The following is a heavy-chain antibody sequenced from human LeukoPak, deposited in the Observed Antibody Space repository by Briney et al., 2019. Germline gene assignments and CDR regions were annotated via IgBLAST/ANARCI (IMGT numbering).Heavy chain of an antibody. Sequence: GGSLRLSCAASGFSFNSDWMHWVRQAPGKGLEWVAVIWYDGSNKYYADSVKGRFTISRDNSKNTLYLQMNSLRAEDTAVYYCARDRIQLWLPEYYFDYWGQGTLVTVSS. CDR3: ARDRIQLWLPEYYFDY. V-gene: IGHV3-33*08. CDR1: GFSFNSDW. J-gene: IGHJ4*02. D-gene: IGHD5-18*01. CDR2: IWYDGSNK.